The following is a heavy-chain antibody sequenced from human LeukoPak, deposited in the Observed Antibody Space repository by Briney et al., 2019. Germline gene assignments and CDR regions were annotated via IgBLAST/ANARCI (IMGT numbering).Heavy chain of an antibody. CDR2: INHSGST. CDR1: GGSFSDYY. CDR3: ARQVNDYGSGSYISWFDP. V-gene: IGHV4-34*01. Sequence: SETLSLTCAVYGGSFSDYYWSWIRQPPEKGLEWIGEINHSGSTNYNPSLKSRVTISVDTSKNQFSLKLSSVTAADTAVYYCARQVNDYGSGSYISWFDPWGQGTLVTVSS. D-gene: IGHD3-10*01. J-gene: IGHJ5*02.